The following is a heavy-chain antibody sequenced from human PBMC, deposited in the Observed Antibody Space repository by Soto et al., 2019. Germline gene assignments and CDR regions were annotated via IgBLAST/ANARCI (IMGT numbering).Heavy chain of an antibody. J-gene: IGHJ6*02. Sequence: ASVKVSCKASGYTFTSYDINLVRQATGQGLEWMGWMNPNSGNTGYAQKFQGRVTMTRNTSISTAYMELSSLRSEDTAVYYCARSERGSYGYVWRTYYYYGMDVWGQGTTVTVSS. CDR3: ARSERGSYGYVWRTYYYYGMDV. CDR1: GYTFTSYD. V-gene: IGHV1-8*01. CDR2: MNPNSGNT. D-gene: IGHD5-18*01.